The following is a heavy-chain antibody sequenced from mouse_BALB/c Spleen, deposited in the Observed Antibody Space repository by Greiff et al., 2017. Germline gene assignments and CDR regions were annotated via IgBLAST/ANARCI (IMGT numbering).Heavy chain of an antibody. CDR2: IYPGDGDT. V-gene: IGHV1-87*01. J-gene: IGHJ2*01. D-gene: IGHD1-1*01. CDR1: GYTFTSYW. Sequence: QVQLQQSGAELARPGASVKLSCKASGYTFTSYWMQWVKQRPGQGLEWIGAIYPGDGDTRYTQKFKGKATLTADKSSSTAYMQLSSLASEDSAVYYCARSDYGSRFDYWGQGTTLTVSS. CDR3: ARSDYGSRFDY.